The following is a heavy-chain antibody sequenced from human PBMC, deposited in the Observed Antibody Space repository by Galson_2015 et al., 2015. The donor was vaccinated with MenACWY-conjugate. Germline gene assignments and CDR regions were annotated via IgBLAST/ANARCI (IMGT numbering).Heavy chain of an antibody. CDR3: NTDRGYSGSSTFDY. V-gene: IGHV3-15*07. J-gene: IGHJ4*02. D-gene: IGHD1-26*01. CDR1: GFTFSRAW. CDR2: LKTETDGGTT. Sequence: SLRLSCAASGFTFSRAWMNWVRQAPGKGLEWVGHLKTETDGGTTDYAAPVKGRFTISRDASKNTLYLQMNSLRADDTGVYYCNTDRGYSGSSTFDYWGQGILVSVSS.